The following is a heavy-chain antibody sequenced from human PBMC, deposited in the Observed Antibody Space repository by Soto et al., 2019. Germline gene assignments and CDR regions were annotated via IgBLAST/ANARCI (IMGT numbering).Heavy chain of an antibody. Sequence: HPGGSLRLSCAASGFTFSSYGMHWVRQAPGKGLEWVAVISYDGSNKYYADSVKGRFTISRDNSKNTLYLQMNSLRAEDTAVYYCAKDTLSDYTDFHFDYWGQGTLVTVSS. J-gene: IGHJ4*02. CDR3: AKDTLSDYTDFHFDY. V-gene: IGHV3-30*18. CDR1: GFTFSSYG. D-gene: IGHD4-4*01. CDR2: ISYDGSNK.